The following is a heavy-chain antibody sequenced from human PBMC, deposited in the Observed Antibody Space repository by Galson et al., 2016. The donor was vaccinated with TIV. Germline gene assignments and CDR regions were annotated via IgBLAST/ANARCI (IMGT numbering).Heavy chain of an antibody. D-gene: IGHD3-9*01. J-gene: IGHJ4*02. V-gene: IGHV4-39*07. CDR2: LYYTGGT. CDR3: SRQDHFDWLLYFDY. CDR1: GVSISSSTYY. Sequence: SETLSLTCTVSGVSISSSTYYWGWIRQPPGKELEWIGSLYYTGGTHYNPSLKIRVTISLDTSKNQFSLKLSSVTAADTAVYYFSRQDHFDWLLYFDYWGQGTLVTVSS.